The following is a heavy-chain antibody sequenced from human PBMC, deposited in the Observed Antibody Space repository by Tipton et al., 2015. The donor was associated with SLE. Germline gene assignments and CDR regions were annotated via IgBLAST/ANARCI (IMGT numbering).Heavy chain of an antibody. D-gene: IGHD2-2*01. J-gene: IGHJ4*02. Sequence: GSLRLSCAASGFTFSSYSMNWVRQAPGKGLEWVSSISSSSSYIYYADSVKGRFTISRDNAKNSLYLQMNSLRAEDTAVYYCAREGDIVVVPAANDYWVQGTLVTVSS. CDR2: ISSSSSYI. CDR3: AREGDIVVVPAANDY. CDR1: GFTFSSYS. V-gene: IGHV3-21*01.